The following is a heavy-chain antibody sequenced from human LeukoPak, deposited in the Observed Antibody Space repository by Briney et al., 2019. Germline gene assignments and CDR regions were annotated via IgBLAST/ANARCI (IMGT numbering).Heavy chain of an antibody. CDR1: GGSISSGGYY. D-gene: IGHD6-25*01. J-gene: IGHJ4*02. V-gene: IGHV4-39*02. CDR3: ARSSGTGTFSY. CDR2: VYYGRSP. Sequence: SETLSLTCTVSGGSISSGGYYWAWIRQPPGKGLEWIGSVYYGRSPYFNPSLESRATISVDTSKNHFSLKMSSVTAADTAVYYCARSSGTGTFSYWGQGTLVTVSS.